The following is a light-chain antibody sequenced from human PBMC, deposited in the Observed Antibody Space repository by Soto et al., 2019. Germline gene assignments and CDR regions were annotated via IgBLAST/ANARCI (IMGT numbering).Light chain of an antibody. V-gene: IGKV3-15*01. Sequence: EIVMTQSPATLSVSPGERATFSCRASQSVSSNLAWYQQKPGQAPRLLIYGASTRATGIPARFSGSGSGTEFTLTISSLQSEDFAVYYCQQYNNWPPKTFGQGTKLEIK. CDR2: GAS. CDR1: QSVSSN. CDR3: QQYNNWPPKT. J-gene: IGKJ2*01.